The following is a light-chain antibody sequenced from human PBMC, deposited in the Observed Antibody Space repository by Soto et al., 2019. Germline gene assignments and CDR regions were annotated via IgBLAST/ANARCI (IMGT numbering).Light chain of an antibody. V-gene: IGKV3D-15*01. CDR3: QQYAYWPET. CDR1: QSVRTN. Sequence: EMVLTQSPGTLCLSPGETVTLSCGASQSVRTNLAWYQQRPGQAPRLLIHYSSTRASDIPARFSGSGSGTNFTLAISSLQSEDFAVYYCQQYAYWPETFGQGSKVDIK. CDR2: YSS. J-gene: IGKJ1*01.